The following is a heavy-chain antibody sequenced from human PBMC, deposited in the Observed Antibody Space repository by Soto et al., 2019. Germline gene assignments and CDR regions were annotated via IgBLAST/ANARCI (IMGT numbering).Heavy chain of an antibody. CDR3: VRSRDNGYYTYFDY. CDR1: GGSISSYY. Sequence: SETLSLTCTVSGGSISSYYWSWIRQPPGEGLEWIGYIFHSGSTKYNPSLKSRVTISVDMSKNQFSLKLSSVTAADTAVYYCVRSRDNGYYTYFDYWAQGTRVTVSS. D-gene: IGHD3-22*01. CDR2: IFHSGST. V-gene: IGHV4-59*01. J-gene: IGHJ4*02.